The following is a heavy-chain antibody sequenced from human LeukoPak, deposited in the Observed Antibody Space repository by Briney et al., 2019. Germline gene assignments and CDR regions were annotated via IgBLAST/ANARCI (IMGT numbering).Heavy chain of an antibody. Sequence: PGGSLRLSCAASGFRFSSYDMHWVRQGTGKRLEWVSTVTTAGDTYYPDSVKGRFAVSRANGRNSFYLQMNNLRVGDTAVYYCARKDVGKGLDYWGPGTLVTVSS. V-gene: IGHV3-13*04. CDR1: GFRFSSYD. D-gene: IGHD7-27*01. CDR2: VTTAGDT. CDR3: ARKDVGKGLDY. J-gene: IGHJ4*02.